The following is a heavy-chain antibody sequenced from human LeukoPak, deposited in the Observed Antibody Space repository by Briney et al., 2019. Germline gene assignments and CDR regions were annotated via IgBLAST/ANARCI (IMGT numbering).Heavy chain of an antibody. V-gene: IGHV4-59*01. D-gene: IGHD2-21*01. Sequence: SETLSLTCTVSGGSISSYYWSWIRQPPGKGLEWIGYIYYSGSTNYNPSLKSRVTISGDTSKNQFSLKLSSVNAADTAVYYCARDDWQGDAFDIWGQGTMVTVPS. CDR1: GGSISSYY. CDR3: ARDDWQGDAFDI. J-gene: IGHJ3*02. CDR2: IYYSGST.